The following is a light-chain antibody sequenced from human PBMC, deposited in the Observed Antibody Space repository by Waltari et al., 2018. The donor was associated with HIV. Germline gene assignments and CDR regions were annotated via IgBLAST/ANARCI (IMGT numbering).Light chain of an antibody. Sequence: QSALTQPASVSGSPGQSITISCTGTSSDVGGYNFFSWFQHHPGKAPKVIIYEVRNRPSGVSNRFSGSKSGNTAALTISGLQAEDEADYYCSSYTSSSTLVFGGGTKLTVL. CDR2: EVR. CDR1: SSDVGGYNF. J-gene: IGLJ2*01. CDR3: SSYTSSSTLV. V-gene: IGLV2-14*01.